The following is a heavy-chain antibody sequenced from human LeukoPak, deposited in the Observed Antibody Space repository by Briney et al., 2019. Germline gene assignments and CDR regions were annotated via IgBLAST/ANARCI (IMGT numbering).Heavy chain of an antibody. CDR2: MDTSGHT. V-gene: IGHV4-4*07. D-gene: IGHD2-15*01. J-gene: IGHJ5*02. CDR1: GGSISGYY. Sequence: KPSETLSLTCIVSGGSISGYYWSWIRQPAGEGLEWIGHMDTSGHTNYNSSLMSRVTMSVDTSKNQFSLRLTSVTAADTAVYYCARHWSHSVAQFGRSYWFDPWGQGTLVTVSS. CDR3: ARHWSHSVAQFGRSYWFDP.